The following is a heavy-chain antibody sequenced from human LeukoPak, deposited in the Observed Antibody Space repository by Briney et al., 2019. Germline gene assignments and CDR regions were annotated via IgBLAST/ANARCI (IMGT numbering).Heavy chain of an antibody. V-gene: IGHV5-51*01. CDR2: SYPGDSDT. J-gene: IGHJ4*02. CDR1: GYSFTNYW. CDR3: ARRPLGGSWPDFDY. D-gene: IGHD6-13*01. Sequence: GESLEISCKGSGYSFTNYWIGWVRPMPGKGLEWMGVSYPGDSDTRYSPSFQGQVTISADKSISTAYLQWSNLKASDTAMYYCARRPLGGSWPDFDYWGQGTLVTVSS.